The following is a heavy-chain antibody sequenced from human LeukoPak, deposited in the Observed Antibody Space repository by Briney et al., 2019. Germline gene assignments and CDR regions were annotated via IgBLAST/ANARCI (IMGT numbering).Heavy chain of an antibody. J-gene: IGHJ2*01. Sequence: GASVKVSCKASGYTFTSYGITRGRQAPGQGLELMGWISAYNGNTNYAQKLQGRVTMTTDTSTSTAYMELRSLRSDDTAVYYCARDHLRIAAVGKEWYLDLWGRGTLVTVSS. V-gene: IGHV1-18*04. CDR2: ISAYNGNT. CDR1: GYTFTSYG. CDR3: ARDHLRIAAVGKEWYLDL. D-gene: IGHD6-13*01.